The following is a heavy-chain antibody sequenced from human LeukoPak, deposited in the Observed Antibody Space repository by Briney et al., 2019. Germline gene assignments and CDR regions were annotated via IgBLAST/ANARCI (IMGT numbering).Heavy chain of an antibody. CDR1: GGTFSSYT. Sequence: ASVKVSCKASGGTFSSYTISWVRQAAGQGLEWMGGIIPIFGTANYAQKFQGRVTITADESTSTAYMELSSLRSEDTAVYYCARDPSRATMVRGVFYYYGMDVWGQGTTVTVSS. J-gene: IGHJ6*02. CDR3: ARDPSRATMVRGVFYYYGMDV. CDR2: IIPIFGTA. V-gene: IGHV1-69*01. D-gene: IGHD3-10*01.